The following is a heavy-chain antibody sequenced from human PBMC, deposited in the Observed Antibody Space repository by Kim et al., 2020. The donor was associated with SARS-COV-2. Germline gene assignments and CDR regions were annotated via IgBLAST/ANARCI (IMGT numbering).Heavy chain of an antibody. CDR3: ARLSITMLRGVIIRGAVPDY. D-gene: IGHD3-10*01. V-gene: IGHV4-39*01. CDR1: GGSISGSSYY. J-gene: IGHJ4*02. CDR2: IYYSGST. Sequence: SETLSLTCTVSGGSISGSSYYWGWIRQPPGKGLEWIGSIYYSGSTYYNPSLKSRVTISVDTSKNQFSLKLSSVTAADTAVYYCARLSITMLRGVIIRGAVPDYWGQGTLVTVSS.